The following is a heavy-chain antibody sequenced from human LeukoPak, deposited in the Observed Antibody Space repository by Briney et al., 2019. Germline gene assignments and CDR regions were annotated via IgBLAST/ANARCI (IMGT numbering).Heavy chain of an antibody. J-gene: IGHJ6*03. CDR2: IYYSGFT. CDR3: ARYGSSSLRAGYYYYMDV. V-gene: IGHV4-59*01. D-gene: IGHD6-6*01. CDR1: GGSLSSFY. Sequence: SETLSLTCTVSGGSLSSFYWSWIRQPPGKGMEDIGHIYYSGFTNYNPSLKSRVTMSVDTSKNQFSLKLSSVTAADTAVYYCARYGSSSLRAGYYYYMDVWGKGTTVTVSS.